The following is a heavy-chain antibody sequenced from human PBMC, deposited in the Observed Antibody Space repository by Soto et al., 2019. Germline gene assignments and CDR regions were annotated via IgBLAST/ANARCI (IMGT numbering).Heavy chain of an antibody. J-gene: IGHJ6*02. D-gene: IGHD3-22*01. V-gene: IGHV4-39*01. CDR3: AGGDYYHSSGYYFYYYTMDV. CDR1: GGSISSSSYY. CDR2: VYYGGST. Sequence: PSGTLSLTCTVSGGSISSSSYYWGWIRQPPGKGLEWIGNVYYGGSTYYNPSLKSRVTISVETSKSQFSLKLSSATAADTAVYYCAGGDYYHSSGYYFYYYTMDVWGQGTTVTVSS.